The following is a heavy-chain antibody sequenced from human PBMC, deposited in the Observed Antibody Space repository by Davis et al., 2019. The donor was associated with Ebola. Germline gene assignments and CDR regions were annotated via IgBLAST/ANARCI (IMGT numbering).Heavy chain of an antibody. Sequence: ASVKVSCKASGYTFTSYAMHWVRQAPGQRLEWMGWINAGNGNTKYSQKFQGRVTITRDTSASTAYMELRSLRSDDTAVYYCARDRGIVVVPAAIGYYYYGMDVWGKGTTVTVSS. CDR2: INAGNGNT. CDR3: ARDRGIVVVPAAIGYYYYGMDV. J-gene: IGHJ6*04. D-gene: IGHD2-2*02. CDR1: GYTFTSYA. V-gene: IGHV1-3*01.